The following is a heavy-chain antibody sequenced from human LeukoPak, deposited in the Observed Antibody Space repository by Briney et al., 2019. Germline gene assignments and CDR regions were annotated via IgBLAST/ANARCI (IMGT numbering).Heavy chain of an antibody. D-gene: IGHD3-10*01. J-gene: IGHJ4*02. V-gene: IGHV4-39*01. CDR3: ARQTGSGLFSLP. Sequence: SETLSLTCIVSGVSISSSNYYWGWVRQPPGKGLEWIGSIYYSGSTYYNPSLKSRVTISVDTSKNQFSLRLSSVTAADTAVYYCARQTGSGLFSLPGGQGTLVTVSS. CDR2: IYYSGST. CDR1: GVSISSSNYY.